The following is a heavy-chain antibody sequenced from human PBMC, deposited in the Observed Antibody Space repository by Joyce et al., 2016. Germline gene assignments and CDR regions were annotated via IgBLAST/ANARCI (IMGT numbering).Heavy chain of an antibody. CDR2: IKPKNADT. CDR1: GYTCSAYY. V-gene: IGHV1-2*02. CDR3: AREILNYDLLTGFPY. J-gene: IGHJ4*02. Sequence: QVQMVQSAPEVKRPGASVKVSCKASGYTCSAYYIHWVRQAPGQGLEWIGWIKPKNADTYSSEKRRAKVTLTRDTSISKAYIELRQLSYDDTAVYYCAREILNYDLLTGFPYWGQGTLVTVS. D-gene: IGHD3-9*01.